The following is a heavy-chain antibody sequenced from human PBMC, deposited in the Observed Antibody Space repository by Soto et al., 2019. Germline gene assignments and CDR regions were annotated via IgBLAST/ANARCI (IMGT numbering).Heavy chain of an antibody. Sequence: EVQLLESGGGLVQPGGSLRLSCAASGFTFSSYAMSWVRQAPGKGLEWVSAISGSGGSTYYADSVKGRFTISRDNSKNTLYLQMNSLRAEDTAVYYGAKHYYGSRGGYYGMDVWGQGTTVTVSS. CDR1: GFTFSSYA. CDR3: AKHYYGSRGGYYGMDV. J-gene: IGHJ6*02. D-gene: IGHD3-22*01. V-gene: IGHV3-23*01. CDR2: ISGSGGST.